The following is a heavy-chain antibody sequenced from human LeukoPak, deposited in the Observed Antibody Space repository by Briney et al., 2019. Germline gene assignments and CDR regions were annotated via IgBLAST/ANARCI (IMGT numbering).Heavy chain of an antibody. Sequence: RSGGSLRLSCAASGFTFSSYAMSWVRQAPGKGLEWVSAISGSGGSTYYADSVKGRFTISRDNSKNTLYLQMNSLRAEDTAVYYCAKGGHKVTYYYDSSGYYVSDYWGQGTLVTVSS. J-gene: IGHJ4*02. D-gene: IGHD3-22*01. V-gene: IGHV3-23*01. CDR2: ISGSGGST. CDR3: AKGGHKVTYYYDSSGYYVSDY. CDR1: GFTFSSYA.